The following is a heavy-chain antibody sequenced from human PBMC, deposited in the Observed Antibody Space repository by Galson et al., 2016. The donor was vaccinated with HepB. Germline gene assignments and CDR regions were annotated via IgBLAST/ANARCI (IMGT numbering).Heavy chain of an antibody. CDR3: ARTYSSTWLDAFDI. D-gene: IGHD6-13*01. Sequence: SLRLSCAGSGFTFRCYSMNWVRQAPGKGLEWVSYISRDSSTTHYADSVKGRSTISRDNAQNSLYLQLNSLRDEDTAVYYCARTYSSTWLDAFDIWGQGTMVTVSS. J-gene: IGHJ3*02. CDR1: GFTFRCYS. CDR2: ISRDSSTT. V-gene: IGHV3-48*02.